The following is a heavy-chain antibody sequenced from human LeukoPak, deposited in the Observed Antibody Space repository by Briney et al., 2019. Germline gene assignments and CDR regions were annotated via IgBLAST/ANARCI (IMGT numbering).Heavy chain of an antibody. V-gene: IGHV3-23*01. J-gene: IGHJ4*02. D-gene: IGHD2-8*02. CDR1: GFTFSNNG. CDR2: VSGSGDRT. Sequence: PGGSLRLSCAASGFTFSNNGMSWVRQAPGKGLEWVSAVSGSGDRTYYADSVKGWFTISRDNSKNTLYLQMNSLRAEDTAVYYCATYRQVLLPFESWGQGTLVTVSS. CDR3: ATYRQVLLPFES.